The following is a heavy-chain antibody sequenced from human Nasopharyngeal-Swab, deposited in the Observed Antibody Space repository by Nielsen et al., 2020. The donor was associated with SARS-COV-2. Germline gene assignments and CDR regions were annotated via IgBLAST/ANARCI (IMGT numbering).Heavy chain of an antibody. Sequence: SVKVSCKASGGTFSSYAISWVRQAPGQGLEWMGGITPIFGTANYAQKFQGRVTITADESTSTAYMELSSLRSEDTAVYYCARVCGSHWNYCYWGQGTLVTVSS. CDR2: ITPIFGTA. CDR1: GGTFSSYA. J-gene: IGHJ4*02. V-gene: IGHV1-69*13. D-gene: IGHD1-7*01. CDR3: ARVCGSHWNYCY.